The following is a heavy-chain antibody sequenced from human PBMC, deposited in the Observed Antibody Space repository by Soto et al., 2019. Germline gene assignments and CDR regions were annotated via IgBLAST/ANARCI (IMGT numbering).Heavy chain of an antibody. CDR2: IYYSGST. Sequence: PSETLSLTCTVSGGSISGYYWSWIRQPPGKGLEWIGYIYYSGSTNYNPSLKSRVTISVDTSKNQFSLKLRSVTAADTAVYYCARDSIVGTTVPTYYFDYWGQGTLVTVSS. V-gene: IGHV4-59*01. D-gene: IGHD1-26*01. CDR3: ARDSIVGTTVPTYYFDY. J-gene: IGHJ4*02. CDR1: GGSISGYY.